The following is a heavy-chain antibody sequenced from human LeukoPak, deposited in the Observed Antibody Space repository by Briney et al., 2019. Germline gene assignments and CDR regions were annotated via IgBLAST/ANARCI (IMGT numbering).Heavy chain of an antibody. CDR3: ARELFGSGSCPDY. V-gene: IGHV3-33*01. CDR1: GFTFSSYA. CDR2: VWHDGSNR. D-gene: IGHD3-10*01. Sequence: GRSLRLSCTAPGFTFSSYARHWLRQAPGKWLEWVALVWHDGSNRYYADSVKGRFTISRDNSKNTVYLQMNSLRAEETAVYYCARELFGSGSCPDYWGQGTPVTVSS. J-gene: IGHJ4*02.